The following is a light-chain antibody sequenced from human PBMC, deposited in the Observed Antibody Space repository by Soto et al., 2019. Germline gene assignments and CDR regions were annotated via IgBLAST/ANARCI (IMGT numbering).Light chain of an antibody. CDR3: LQDYSYPWT. J-gene: IGKJ1*01. CDR2: AAS. CDR1: QGIRND. Sequence: AIQLTQSPSSLSAPVGDRVTITCRASQGIRNDLGWYQQKLGKAPKLLIYAASSLQSGVPSRFSGSASGTDFTLTISSLQPEDFATYYCLQDYSYPWTFGQGTKVDIK. V-gene: IGKV1-6*01.